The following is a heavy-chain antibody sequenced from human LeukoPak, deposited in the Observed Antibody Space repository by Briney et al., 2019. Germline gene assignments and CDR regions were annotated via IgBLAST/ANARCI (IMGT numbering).Heavy chain of an antibody. CDR3: ARSVGGWDYYGMDV. V-gene: IGHV4-34*01. CDR2: INHSGST. CDR1: GGSFSGYY. J-gene: IGHJ6*02. Sequence: SETLSLTCAVYGGSFSGYYWSWIRQPPGKGLEWIGEINHSGSTNYNPSLKSRVTISVDTSKNQFSLKLSSVTAADTAVYYCARSVGGWDYYGMDVWGQGTTVTVSS. D-gene: IGHD5-12*01.